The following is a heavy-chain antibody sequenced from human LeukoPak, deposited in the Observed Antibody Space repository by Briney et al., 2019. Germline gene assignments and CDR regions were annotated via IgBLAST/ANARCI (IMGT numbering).Heavy chain of an antibody. CDR2: INWDGAST. J-gene: IGHJ6*03. V-gene: IGHV3-20*04. D-gene: IGHD6-6*01. CDR3: ARAVCPTIKFCDSSYFMDV. Sequence: GGSLRLSCAASGFSFDDLGMTWVRQVPGKGLEWVAGINWDGASTGYADSVRGQLTISRDNAKNSLYLQMNSLRAEDTALYYCARAVCPTIKFCDSSYFMDVWGKGTTVNVS. CDR1: GFSFDDLG.